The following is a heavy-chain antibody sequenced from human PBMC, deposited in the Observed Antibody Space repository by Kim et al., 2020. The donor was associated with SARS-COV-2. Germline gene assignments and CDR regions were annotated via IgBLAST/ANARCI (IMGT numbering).Heavy chain of an antibody. CDR2: INPSGGST. Sequence: ASVKVSCKASGYTFTSYYMHWVRQAPGQGLEWMGIINPSGGSTSYAQKFQGRVTMTRDTSTSTVYMELSSLRSEDTAVYYCARVDYYGSGTYGDGMDVWGQGTTVTVSS. CDR3: ARVDYYGSGTYGDGMDV. CDR1: GYTFTSYY. D-gene: IGHD3-10*01. V-gene: IGHV1-46*01. J-gene: IGHJ6*02.